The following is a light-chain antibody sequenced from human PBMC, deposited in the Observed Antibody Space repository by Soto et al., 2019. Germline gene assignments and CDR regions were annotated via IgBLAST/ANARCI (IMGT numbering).Light chain of an antibody. CDR3: QQYNSYSWT. V-gene: IGKV1-5*01. Sequence: DIQMTQSPSTLSECVGDRVTITCRASQSISSWLAWYQQKPGKDPKLLIYDASTLESGVPSRFSGSRSGTEFTLTISRLQTDDFATYYCQQYNSYSWTFGQGTKLDIK. CDR1: QSISSW. J-gene: IGKJ1*01. CDR2: DAS.